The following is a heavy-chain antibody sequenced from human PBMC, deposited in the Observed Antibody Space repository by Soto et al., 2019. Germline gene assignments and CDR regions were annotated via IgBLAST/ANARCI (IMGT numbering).Heavy chain of an antibody. CDR3: AKGTLNYDILTGYSS. CDR2: ISGSGGST. D-gene: IGHD3-9*01. CDR1: GFTFSSYA. Sequence: PGGSLRLSCAASGFTFSSYAMSWVRQAPGKGLEWVSAISGSGGSTYYADSVKGRFTISRDNSKNTLYLQMNSLRAEDTAVYYCAKGTLNYDILTGYSSWGQGTLVTVSS. V-gene: IGHV3-23*01. J-gene: IGHJ5*02.